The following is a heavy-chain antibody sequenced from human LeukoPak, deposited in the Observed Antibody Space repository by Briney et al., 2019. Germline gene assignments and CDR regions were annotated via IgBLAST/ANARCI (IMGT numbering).Heavy chain of an antibody. V-gene: IGHV4-34*01. Sequence: SETLSLTCAVYGGSFSGYHWSWIRQPPGKGLEWIGEINHSGSTNYNPSLKSRVTISVDTSKNQFSLKLSSVTAADTAVYYCARGGYSYGYDRYYFDYWGQGTLVTVSS. D-gene: IGHD5-18*01. CDR1: GGSFSGYH. J-gene: IGHJ4*02. CDR3: ARGGYSYGYDRYYFDY. CDR2: INHSGST.